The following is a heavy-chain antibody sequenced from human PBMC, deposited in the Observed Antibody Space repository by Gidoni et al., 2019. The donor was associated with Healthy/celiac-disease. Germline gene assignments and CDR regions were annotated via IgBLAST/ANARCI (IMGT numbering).Heavy chain of an antibody. Sequence: QVQLVQSGAEVKKPGSSVKVSCKVSGGTFSSYATRWVRQAPGQGLEWMGGIIPIFGTANYAQKFQGRVTITADESTSTAYMELSSLRSEDTAVYYCAFGYYFSTVTQDYWGQGTLVTVSS. CDR2: IIPIFGTA. V-gene: IGHV1-69*01. D-gene: IGHD4-17*01. J-gene: IGHJ4*02. CDR1: GGTFSSYA. CDR3: AFGYYFSTVTQDY.